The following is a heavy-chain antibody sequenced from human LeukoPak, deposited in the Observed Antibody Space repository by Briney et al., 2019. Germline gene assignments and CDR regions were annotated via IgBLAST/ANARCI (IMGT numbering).Heavy chain of an antibody. CDR2: IGTAGDT. CDR1: GFTFSDYD. Sequence: GGPLRLSCAASGFTFSDYDMYWVRQATGKGLEWVSAIGTAGDTYYTGSVKGRFTISRENAKNSLYLQMNSLRAGDTAVYYCARVAKERVGGVYYFDYWGQGTLVTVSS. D-gene: IGHD1-1*01. J-gene: IGHJ4*02. V-gene: IGHV3-13*01. CDR3: ARVAKERVGGVYYFDY.